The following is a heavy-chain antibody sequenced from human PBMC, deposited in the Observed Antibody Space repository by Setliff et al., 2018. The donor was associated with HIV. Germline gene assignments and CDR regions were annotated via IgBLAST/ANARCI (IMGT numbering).Heavy chain of an antibody. D-gene: IGHD3-3*02. CDR3: TRELAPGHGMDV. J-gene: IGHJ6*02. CDR1: GYTFSSYW. V-gene: IGHV3-7*04. Sequence: PGGSLRLSCAASGYTFSSYWMAWVRQCPGKGLEWVANIQQHGSEKNYVDSVKGRFTISRDNAKNSLYLQMDSLRVEDTTVYYCTRELAPGHGMDVWGQGTTVTVSS. CDR2: IQQHGSEK.